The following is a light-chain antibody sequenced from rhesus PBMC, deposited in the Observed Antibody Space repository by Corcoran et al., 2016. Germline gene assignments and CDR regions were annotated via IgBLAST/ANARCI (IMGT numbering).Light chain of an antibody. Sequence: AAPTQSPSVSGSPGQSVTISCTGTSSNIVGYNRVSWYQQNPGKAPKLMIYEVSQRPSWVSDRFSGSKSGNTASLTISGLQAEDEADYYGSSYASSSTNIFGAGTRLTVL. CDR3: SSYASSSTNI. CDR1: SSNIVGYNR. CDR2: EVS. V-gene: IGLV2-13*03. J-gene: IGLJ1*01.